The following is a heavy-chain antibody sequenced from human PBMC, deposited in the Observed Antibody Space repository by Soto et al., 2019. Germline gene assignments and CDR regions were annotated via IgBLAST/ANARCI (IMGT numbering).Heavy chain of an antibody. Sequence: SVKVSCKASGYTFTSYGISWVRQAPGQGLEWMGRVNPIVSMSNYAQKFQGRVTITADKSTNTAYMQLSSLRSEDTAIYYCAASYGSGYRAFDYWGQGALVTVSS. D-gene: IGHD3-10*01. CDR1: GYTFTSYG. CDR3: AASYGSGYRAFDY. CDR2: VNPIVSMS. J-gene: IGHJ4*02. V-gene: IGHV1-69*04.